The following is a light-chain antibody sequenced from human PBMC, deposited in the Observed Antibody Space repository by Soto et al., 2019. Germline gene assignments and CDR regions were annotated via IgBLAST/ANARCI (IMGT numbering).Light chain of an antibody. J-gene: IGKJ5*01. CDR2: DAS. V-gene: IGKV3-11*01. CDR1: QSVSTS. CDR3: HQRASWPPVT. Sequence: EIVLTQSPATLSLSPGERATLSCRASQSVSTSLGWYQQRPGQAPRLLIYDASNRAAGIPPRFSGSGSGTDFTLTITSLEPEDFAVYYCHQRASWPPVTFGQGTRLEMK.